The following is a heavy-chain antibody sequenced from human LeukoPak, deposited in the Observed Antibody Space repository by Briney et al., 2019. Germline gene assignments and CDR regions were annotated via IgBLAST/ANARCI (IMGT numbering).Heavy chain of an antibody. CDR1: GFTVSSNY. J-gene: IGHJ4*02. Sequence: PGGSLRLSCAASGFTVSSNYMNWVRQAPGKGLEWVSAIYSGGSTYYADSVKGRFTISRDNSKNTLYLQMNSLRAEDTAVYYCAREAVAINGGFDYWGQGTLVTVSS. V-gene: IGHV3-66*01. CDR2: IYSGGST. CDR3: AREAVAINGGFDY. D-gene: IGHD6-19*01.